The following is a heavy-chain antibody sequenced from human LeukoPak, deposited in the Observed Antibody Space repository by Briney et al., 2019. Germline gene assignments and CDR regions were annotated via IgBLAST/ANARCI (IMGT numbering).Heavy chain of an antibody. D-gene: IGHD6-13*01. V-gene: IGHV1-3*01. CDR2: INAGNGNT. J-gene: IGHJ6*02. CDR1: GYTFISYA. CDR3: ARETISSSWSHHYYGMDV. Sequence: ASVKVSCKASGYTFISYAMQWVRQAPGQRLEWMGWINAGNGNTKYSQKFQGRVSITRDTSANTAYMELSSLRSEDTAVYFCARETISSSWSHHYYGMDVWGQGTMVTVSS.